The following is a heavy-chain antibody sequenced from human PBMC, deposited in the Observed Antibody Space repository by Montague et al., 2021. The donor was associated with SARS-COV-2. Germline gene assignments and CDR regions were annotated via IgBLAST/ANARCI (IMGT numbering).Heavy chain of an antibody. D-gene: IGHD3-22*01. CDR1: GFSLSTSGMC. J-gene: IGHJ4*02. V-gene: IGHV2-70*01. CDR2: IDWDDDK. Sequence: PALVKPTQTLTLTCTFSGFSLSTSGMCVSWIRQPPGKALEWLALIDWDDDKYYSTSLKTRPTISKDTSKNQVVLTMTNMDPVDTATYYCARTMDAGTYYYDSSGYYPFDYWGQGTLVTVSS. CDR3: ARTMDAGTYYYDSSGYYPFDY.